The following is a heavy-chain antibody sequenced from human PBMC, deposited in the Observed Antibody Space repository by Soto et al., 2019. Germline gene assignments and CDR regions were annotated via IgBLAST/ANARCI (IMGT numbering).Heavy chain of an antibody. CDR3: ARATYSSSYYFDS. V-gene: IGHV3-48*03. J-gene: IGHJ4*02. CDR1: VFTFSSFE. Sequence: VGSLRLSCASSVFTFSSFEMNCVRHSPGKGLEWVSKIGSSGSTIWYADSVKGRFTISRDNAKNSLYLQMNSLRGEDTAVYYCARATYSSSYYFDSWGQGTLVTVSS. D-gene: IGHD6-6*01. CDR2: IGSSGSTI.